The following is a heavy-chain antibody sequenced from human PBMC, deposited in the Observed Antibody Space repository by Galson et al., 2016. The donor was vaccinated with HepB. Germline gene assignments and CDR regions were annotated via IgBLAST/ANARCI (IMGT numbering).Heavy chain of an antibody. Sequence: TLSLTCAVSGGSITSGGFSWNWIRQPPGKGLEWIGYIYLSRNTYYNPSLRGRVTISVDTSKNQFSLKLSSVTAADTAVYYCARHGSGSFNYYYYYYMDVWGKGTTVTVSS. D-gene: IGHD3-10*01. J-gene: IGHJ6*03. CDR3: ARHGSGSFNYYYYYYMDV. CDR1: GGSITSGGFS. CDR2: IYLSRNT. V-gene: IGHV4-30-2*01.